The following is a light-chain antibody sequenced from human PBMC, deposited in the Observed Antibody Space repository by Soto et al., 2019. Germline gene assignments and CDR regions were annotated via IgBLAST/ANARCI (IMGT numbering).Light chain of an antibody. Sequence: QSALTQPASVSGSPGQSITISCTETISDVGGYNFVSWYQQYPGKAPKLMICDDSNRHSGVSNRYSGSKSGNTASLTISGLQAEDEAEYFCSSFTGSNYVFGTGTKLTVL. J-gene: IGLJ1*01. V-gene: IGLV2-14*03. CDR2: DDS. CDR1: ISDVGGYNF. CDR3: SSFTGSNYV.